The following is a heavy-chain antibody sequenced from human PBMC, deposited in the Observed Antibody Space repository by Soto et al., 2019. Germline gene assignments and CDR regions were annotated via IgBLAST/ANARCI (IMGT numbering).Heavy chain of an antibody. D-gene: IGHD2-15*01. CDR2: IIPIFGTA. V-gene: IGHV1-69*13. J-gene: IGHJ5*02. CDR1: GGTFSSYA. CDR3: ARGSVVVVERNWFDP. Sequence: WASVKVSCKASGGTFSSYAISWVRQAPGQGLEWMGGIIPIFGTANYAQKFQGRVTITADESTSTAYMELSSLRSEDTAVYYCARGSVVVVERNWFDPWGQGTLVTVSS.